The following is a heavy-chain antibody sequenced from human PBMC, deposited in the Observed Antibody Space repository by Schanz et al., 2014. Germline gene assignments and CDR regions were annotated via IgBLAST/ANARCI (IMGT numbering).Heavy chain of an antibody. V-gene: IGHV3-23*01. J-gene: IGHJ4*02. CDR2: ISTGGGNT. D-gene: IGHD7-27*01. Sequence: EVQLMESGGGLVQPGGSLRLSCGASGFTFSDYSMNWVRQAPGKGLEWVSAISTGGGNTYYTDSVKGRFTISRDNSRNTLYLQMSSLRAEDTAVYYCAKYGGELGVSFEYWGQGTLVTVSS. CDR1: GFTFSDYS. CDR3: AKYGGELGVSFEY.